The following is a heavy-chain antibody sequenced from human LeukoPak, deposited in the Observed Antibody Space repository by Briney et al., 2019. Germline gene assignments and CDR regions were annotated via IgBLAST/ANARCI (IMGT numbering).Heavy chain of an antibody. D-gene: IGHD3-3*01. J-gene: IGHJ4*02. CDR3: AKDDDYDFWSAVFDY. Sequence: GGSLRLSCAASGFTFSSYAMSWVRQAPGKGLEWVSSITPSGGDTFYTDSVKGRFTISRDNSRNTLYLQMNTLRAEDTAVYYCAKDDDYDFWSAVFDYWGQGTLVTVSS. V-gene: IGHV3-23*01. CDR1: GFTFSSYA. CDR2: ITPSGGDT.